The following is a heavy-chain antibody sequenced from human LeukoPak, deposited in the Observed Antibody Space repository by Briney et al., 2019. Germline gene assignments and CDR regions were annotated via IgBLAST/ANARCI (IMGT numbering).Heavy chain of an antibody. D-gene: IGHD1-26*01. V-gene: IGHV3-30*02. J-gene: IGHJ4*02. CDR2: IPYDGSNK. Sequence: GGSLRLSCAASGFTFSSYGMHWVRQAPGKGLEWVAFIPYDGSNKYYADSVKGRFTISRDNSKNTLYVQMNSLRAEDSAAYYCAKEDSGSYYRGADFWGQGTLVTVSS. CDR1: GFTFSSYG. CDR3: AKEDSGSYYRGADF.